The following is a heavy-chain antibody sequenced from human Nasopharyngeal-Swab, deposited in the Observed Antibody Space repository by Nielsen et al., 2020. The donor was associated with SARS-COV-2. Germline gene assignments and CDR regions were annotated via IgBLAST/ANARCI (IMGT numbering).Heavy chain of an antibody. J-gene: IGHJ4*02. CDR3: ARTSSYYYDSSGYYDY. V-gene: IGHV4-59*01. CDR2: IYYSGST. Sequence: VRQMPGKGLEWIGYIYYSGSTNYNPSLKSRVTISVDTSKNQFSLKLSSVTAADTAVYYCARTSSYYYDSSGYYDYWGQGTLVTVSS. D-gene: IGHD3-22*01.